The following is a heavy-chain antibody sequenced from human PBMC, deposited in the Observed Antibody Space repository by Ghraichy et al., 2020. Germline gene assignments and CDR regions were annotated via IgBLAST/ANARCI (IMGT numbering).Heavy chain of an antibody. Sequence: SCAASGFTFSDYAMNWVRQAPGKGLEWLSYISSSSTIYYADSVKGRFTISRDNAKNSLYLQMNSLRDEDTAVYYCARDGRGYSGFDPDYWGQGTLVTVPP. CDR3: ARDGRGYSGFDPDY. CDR1: GFTFSDYA. J-gene: IGHJ4*02. V-gene: IGHV3-69-1*01. D-gene: IGHD5-12*01. CDR2: ISSSSTI.